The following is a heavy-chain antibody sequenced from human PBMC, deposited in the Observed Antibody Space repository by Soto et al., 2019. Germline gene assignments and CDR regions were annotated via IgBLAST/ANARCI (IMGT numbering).Heavy chain of an antibody. CDR2: IGTAGDT. J-gene: IGHJ4*02. D-gene: IGHD6-19*01. CDR1: GFTFSSYD. CDR3: ARRSSSGSVDY. V-gene: IGHV3-13*01. Sequence: GGSLRLSCAASGFTFSSYDMHWVRQGTGKGLEWVSAIGTAGDTYYLGSVKGRFTISRENAKNSLYLQMDSLRAGDTAVYYCARRSSSGSVDYWGQGTLVTVSS.